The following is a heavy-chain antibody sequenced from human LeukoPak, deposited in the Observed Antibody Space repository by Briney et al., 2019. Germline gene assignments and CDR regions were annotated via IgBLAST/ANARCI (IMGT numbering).Heavy chain of an antibody. CDR3: AKDSGSYDWGYMDV. J-gene: IGHJ6*03. CDR1: GFNVSNHY. Sequence: GGSLRLSCAASGFNVSNHYMSWVRQAPGKGLEWVSLIGGSDGRTRYADSVKGRFTISRDNSKNTLYLEMNSLRAEDTAAYYCAKDSGSYDWGYMDVWGKGTTVTISS. CDR2: IGGSDGRT. D-gene: IGHD3-16*01. V-gene: IGHV3-23*01.